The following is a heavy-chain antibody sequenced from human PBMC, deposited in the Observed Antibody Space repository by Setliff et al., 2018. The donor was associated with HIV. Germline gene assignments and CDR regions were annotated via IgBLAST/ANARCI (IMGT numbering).Heavy chain of an antibody. CDR1: GYTFTSYA. CDR2: INTNNGDT. V-gene: IGHV1-2*02. J-gene: IGHJ4*02. CDR3: GSQLSNALES. Sequence: ASVKVSCKASGYTFTSYAMNWVRQAPGQGLERMGWINTNNGDTNIPQRFQGRVTMTSDTSINTAYMELSSLRSDDTAVYYCGSQLSNALESWGQGTLVTVSS. D-gene: IGHD1-1*01.